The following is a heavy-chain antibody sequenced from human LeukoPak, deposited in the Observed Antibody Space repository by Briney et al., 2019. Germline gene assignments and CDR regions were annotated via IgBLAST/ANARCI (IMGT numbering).Heavy chain of an antibody. CDR3: AIFLYSGSYYNY. CDR1: GFTSSSYW. CDR2: IKQDGSEK. Sequence: GGSLRLSCAASGFTSSSYWMSWVRQAPGKGLEWVASIKQDGSEKYYVDSVKGRFTISRDNAKNSLYLQMNSLRAEDTAVYYCAIFLYSGSYYNYWGQGTLVTVSS. J-gene: IGHJ4*02. D-gene: IGHD1-26*01. V-gene: IGHV3-7*01.